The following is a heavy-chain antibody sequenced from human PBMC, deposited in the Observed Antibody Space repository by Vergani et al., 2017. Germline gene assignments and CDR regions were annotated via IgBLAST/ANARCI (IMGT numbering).Heavy chain of an antibody. V-gene: IGHV4-4*02. CDR1: GGSISSSNW. J-gene: IGHJ6*02. CDR3: ARFLTGTTIYYYYGMDV. D-gene: IGHD1-20*01. Sequence: QVQLQESGPGLVKPSGTLSLTCAVSGGSISSSNWWSWVRQPPGKGLEWIGEIYHSGSTNYNPSLKSRVTISVDKSKNQFSLKLSSVTAADTAVHYCARFLTGTTIYYYYGMDVWGQGTTVTVSS. CDR2: IYHSGST.